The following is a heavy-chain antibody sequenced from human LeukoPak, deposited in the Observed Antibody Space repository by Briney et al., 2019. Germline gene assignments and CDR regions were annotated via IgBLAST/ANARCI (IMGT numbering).Heavy chain of an antibody. CDR1: GGSISSSSYH. CDR2: MSYSGAT. CDR3: ARHCRAVLVVPVARGDYFDY. V-gene: IGHV4-39*01. Sequence: SETLSLTCTVSGGSISSSSYHWGWIRQSAGEGLQWITSMSYSGATYYNPSLQSRVTISVDTSKNQFSLKLYSVTAADTAVDYCARHCRAVLVVPVARGDYFDYLGQGTLVTVSS. J-gene: IGHJ4*02. D-gene: IGHD2-2*01.